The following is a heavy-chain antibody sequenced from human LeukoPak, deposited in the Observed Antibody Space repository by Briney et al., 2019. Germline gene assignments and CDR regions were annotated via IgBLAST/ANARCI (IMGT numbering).Heavy chain of an antibody. CDR2: IWYDGSNK. Sequence: GRSLRLSCGASGFTFSDYGMHWVRQAPGKGLEWVAIIWYDGSNKYYGDSVKGRFTISRDNSKNTVYLQMNSLRVEDTAVYYCAKDLGSGTYSGDYWGQGTLVTVSS. CDR3: AKDLGSGTYSGDY. CDR1: GFTFSDYG. J-gene: IGHJ4*02. V-gene: IGHV3-33*06. D-gene: IGHD3-10*02.